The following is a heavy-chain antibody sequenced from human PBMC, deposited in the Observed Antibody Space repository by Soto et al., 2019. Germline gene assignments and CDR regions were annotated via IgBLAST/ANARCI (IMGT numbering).Heavy chain of an antibody. CDR3: GREVSWTGAFHH. J-gene: IGHJ1*01. D-gene: IGHD2-8*02. CDR1: GGSISSLNDY. Sequence: QVQLEQSGPGLVKPSQTLSLTCKISGGSISSLNDYWRWFRQSPGEGLEWIGYIFDSGTAHYNPGLKGRVRLSRDTSQCQFSLTIQSVTVADTAVYYCGREVSWTGAFHHWGQGIPVTLSS. CDR2: IFDSGTA. V-gene: IGHV4-31*02.